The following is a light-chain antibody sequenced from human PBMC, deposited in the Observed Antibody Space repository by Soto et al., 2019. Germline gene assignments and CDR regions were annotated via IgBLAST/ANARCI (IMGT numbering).Light chain of an antibody. V-gene: IGKV3-20*01. CDR1: QSVSSSY. CDR3: QQYGNSPWT. Sequence: EIVLTQSPGTLSLSPGERATLSCRPSQSVSSSYLAWYQQKPGQAPRLLIYGASSRATGIPDRFSGSGSGTDFTLTISRLEPEDFAVYYCQQYGNSPWTFGQGTKVEIK. J-gene: IGKJ1*01. CDR2: GAS.